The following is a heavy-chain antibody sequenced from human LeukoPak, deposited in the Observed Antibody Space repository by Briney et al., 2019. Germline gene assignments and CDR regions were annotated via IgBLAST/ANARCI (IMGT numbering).Heavy chain of an antibody. CDR2: IHYSGST. CDR1: XGSXXXXY. J-gene: IGHJ6*03. V-gene: IGHV4-59*01. Sequence: SLTXXXXXGSXXXXYGTXXXXXPXXXLEXVAYIHYSGSTNYNPSLKSRVTISVATSKNHFSLKLSSVTAADTAVYYCARASVTYYYYYYLDVWGKGTTVTVSS. CDR3: ARASVTYYYYYYLDV. D-gene: IGHD4-11*01.